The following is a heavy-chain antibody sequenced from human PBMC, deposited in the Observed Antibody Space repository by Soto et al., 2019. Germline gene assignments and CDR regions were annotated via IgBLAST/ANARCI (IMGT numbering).Heavy chain of an antibody. CDR2: IFSNDEK. D-gene: IGHD6-6*01. J-gene: IGHJ4*02. V-gene: IGHV2-26*01. CDR3: ARMPARGPYYFDY. CDR1: GFSLSNARMG. Sequence: QVTLKESGPVLVKPTETLTLTCTVSGFSLSNARMGVSWIRQPPGKALEWLAHIFSNDEKSYSTSLKSRLTISKDTSKSQVVLTMTNMVPVDTATYYCARMPARGPYYFDYWGQGTLVTVSS.